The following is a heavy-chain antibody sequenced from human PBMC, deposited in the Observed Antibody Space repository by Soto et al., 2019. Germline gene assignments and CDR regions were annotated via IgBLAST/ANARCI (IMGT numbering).Heavy chain of an antibody. CDR2: IYHSGST. CDR1: GGSISSGGYS. D-gene: IGHD5-12*01. V-gene: IGHV4-30-2*01. J-gene: IGHJ5*02. Sequence: SETLSLTCAVSGGSISSGGYSWSWIRQPPGKGLEWIGYIYHSGSTYYNPSLKSRVTISVDRSKNQFSLKLSSVTAADTAVYYCARGIVATRRGWFDPWGQGTLVTVSS. CDR3: ARGIVATRRGWFDP.